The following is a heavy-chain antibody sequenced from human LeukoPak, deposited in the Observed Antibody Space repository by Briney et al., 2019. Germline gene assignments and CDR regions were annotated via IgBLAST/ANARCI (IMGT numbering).Heavy chain of an antibody. CDR1: GVSISRFY. Sequence: SETLSLICTTSGVSISRFYWSWVRQPPGKGLEWIANIYNGVPTFFNPSLKSRATISVDTSKGQFSLQPASVTAADTAVYYCVQTTGWPGFDYWGQGILVTVSS. CDR3: VQTTGWPGFDY. CDR2: IYNGVPT. V-gene: IGHV4-4*09. J-gene: IGHJ4*02. D-gene: IGHD6-19*01.